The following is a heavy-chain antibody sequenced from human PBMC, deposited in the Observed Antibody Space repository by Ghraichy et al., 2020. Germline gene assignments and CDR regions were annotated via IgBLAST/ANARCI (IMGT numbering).Heavy chain of an antibody. D-gene: IGHD2-21*02. CDR1: GGSISSYY. CDR3: ARDRGSGVTG. V-gene: IGHV4-59*01. Sequence: ETLSLTCTVSGGSISSYYWSWIRQPPGKGLEWIGYIYYSGSTNYNPSLKSRVTISVDTSKNQFSLKLSSVTAADTAVYYCARDRGSGVTGWGQGTLVTVSS. J-gene: IGHJ4*02. CDR2: IYYSGST.